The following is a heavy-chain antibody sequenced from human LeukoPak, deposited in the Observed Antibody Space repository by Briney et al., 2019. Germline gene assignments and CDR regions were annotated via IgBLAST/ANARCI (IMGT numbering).Heavy chain of an antibody. CDR1: GFSFSSFA. CDR3: AKNQNHFWSAFDY. V-gene: IGHV3-23*01. D-gene: IGHD3-3*02. Sequence: GGSLRLSCAASGFSFSSFAMSWVRQAPGRGLEWVSTFSGSDDTTYYADSVKGRFTISRDNSKNTLYLQLNSLRAEDTAVYYCAKNQNHFWSAFDYWGQGTLVTVSS. CDR2: FSGSDDTT. J-gene: IGHJ4*02.